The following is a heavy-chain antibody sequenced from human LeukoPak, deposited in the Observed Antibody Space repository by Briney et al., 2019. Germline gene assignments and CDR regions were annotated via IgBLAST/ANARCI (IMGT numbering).Heavy chain of an antibody. CDR1: GFTFSSNY. CDR3: ARVNPGIAAAGGAYYFDY. Sequence: PGGSLRLSCAASGFTFSSNYMSWVRQAPGKGLEWVSVIYSGGSTYYADSVKGRFTISRDNSKNTLYLQMNSLRAEDTAVYYCARVNPGIAAAGGAYYFDYWGQGTLVTVSS. CDR2: IYSGGST. J-gene: IGHJ4*02. V-gene: IGHV3-53*01. D-gene: IGHD6-13*01.